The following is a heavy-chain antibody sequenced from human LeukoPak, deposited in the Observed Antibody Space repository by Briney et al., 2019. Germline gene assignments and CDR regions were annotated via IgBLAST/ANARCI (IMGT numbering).Heavy chain of an antibody. Sequence: GGSLRLSCAASGFTFSSYGMHWVRQAPGKGLEWVAVIWYDGSNKYYADSVKGRFTIPRDNSKNTLYLQMNSLRAEDTAVYYCARDHGDSSSWYFAFDIWGQGTMVTVSS. J-gene: IGHJ3*02. D-gene: IGHD6-13*01. CDR2: IWYDGSNK. CDR1: GFTFSSYG. V-gene: IGHV3-33*01. CDR3: ARDHGDSSSWYFAFDI.